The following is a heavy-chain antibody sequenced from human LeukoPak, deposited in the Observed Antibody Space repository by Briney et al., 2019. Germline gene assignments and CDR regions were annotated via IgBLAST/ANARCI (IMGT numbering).Heavy chain of an antibody. Sequence: SETLFLTCTVSGGSMSSYYWSWIRQPPGKGLEWIGYIYYSGSTNYKPSLMSRVTISVDTSKNQFSLKLSSVTAAETAVYYCARLHPQVGVFDYWGQGTLVTVSS. CDR2: IYYSGST. CDR1: GGSMSSYY. J-gene: IGHJ4*02. V-gene: IGHV4-59*08. CDR3: ARLHPQVGVFDY. D-gene: IGHD1-26*01.